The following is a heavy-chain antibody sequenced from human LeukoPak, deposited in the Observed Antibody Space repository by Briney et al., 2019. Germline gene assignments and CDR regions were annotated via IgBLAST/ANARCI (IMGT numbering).Heavy chain of an antibody. CDR3: ARGRGRITIFGVVILDY. CDR2: INHSGST. Sequence: PSETLPLTCAVYGGSFSGYYWSWIRQPPGKGLEWIGEINHSGSTNYNPSLKSRVTISVDTSKNQFSLKLSSVTAADTAVYYCARGRGRITIFGVVILDYWGQGTLVTVSS. CDR1: GGSFSGYY. V-gene: IGHV4-34*01. D-gene: IGHD3-3*01. J-gene: IGHJ4*02.